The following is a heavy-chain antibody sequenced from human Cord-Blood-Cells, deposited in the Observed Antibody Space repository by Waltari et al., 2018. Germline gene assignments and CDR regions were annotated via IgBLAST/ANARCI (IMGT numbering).Heavy chain of an antibody. CDR3: ARSSSVSDY. CDR1: GFTFSSYS. Sequence: EVQLVESGGGLVKPGGSLRLSCAASGFTFSSYSMNWVRQAPGKGLEGVSSISSSSSYIYYADSVKGRFTSSRDNAKNSLYLQMNSLRAEDTAVYYCARSSSVSDYWGQGTLVTVSS. J-gene: IGHJ4*02. CDR2: ISSSSSYI. V-gene: IGHV3-21*01. D-gene: IGHD6-6*01.